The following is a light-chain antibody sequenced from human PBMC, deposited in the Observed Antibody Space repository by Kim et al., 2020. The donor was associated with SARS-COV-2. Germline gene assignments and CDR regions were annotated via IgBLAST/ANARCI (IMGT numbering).Light chain of an antibody. V-gene: IGKV1-8*01. Sequence: AVRVTQSPSSLSASTGDRVTITCRASQDISSYLAWYQQKPGKAPKVLIYAASTLQSGVPSRFTGSGSAIVFTLTINDLQSEDFATYYCQQYYSYPRTFGQGTTVEIK. CDR3: QQYYSYPRT. CDR1: QDISSY. CDR2: AAS. J-gene: IGKJ1*01.